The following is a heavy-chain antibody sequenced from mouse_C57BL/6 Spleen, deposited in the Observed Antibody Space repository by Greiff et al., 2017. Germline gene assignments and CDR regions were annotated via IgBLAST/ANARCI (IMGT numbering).Heavy chain of an antibody. CDR3: ARATTVVEGTY. D-gene: IGHD1-1*01. J-gene: IGHJ3*01. Sequence: QVQLQQPGAELLKPGASVKMSCKASGYTFTSYWITWVKQRPGQGLEWIGDIYPGSGSTNYDEKFKSKATLTVDTSSSTAYMQLSSLTSEDSAVYYCARATTVVEGTYWGQGTLVTVSA. CDR2: IYPGSGST. V-gene: IGHV1-55*01. CDR1: GYTFTSYW.